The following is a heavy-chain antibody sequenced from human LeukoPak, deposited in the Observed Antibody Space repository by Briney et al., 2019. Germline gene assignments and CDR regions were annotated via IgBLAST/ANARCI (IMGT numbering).Heavy chain of an antibody. V-gene: IGHV4-34*01. Sequence: PSETLSLTCAVYGGSFSGYYWSWIPQPPGKGLEWIGEIKHSGSTNYNPSLKSRVTISVDTSKNQFSLKLSSVTAADTAVYYCARDVAAAGSTSWGQGTLVTVSS. CDR2: IKHSGST. J-gene: IGHJ4*02. CDR3: ARDVAAAGSTS. D-gene: IGHD6-13*01. CDR1: GGSFSGYY.